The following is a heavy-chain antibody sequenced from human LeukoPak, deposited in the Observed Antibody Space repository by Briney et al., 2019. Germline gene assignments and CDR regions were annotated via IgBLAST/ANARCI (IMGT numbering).Heavy chain of an antibody. J-gene: IGHJ6*02. CDR1: GGTFSSYA. CDR2: IIPILGIA. CDR3: ARVYCSSTSCYRICYGMDV. V-gene: IGHV1-69*04. Sequence: ASVKVSCKASGGTFSSYAISWVRQAPGQGLEWMGRIIPILGIANYAQKFQGRVTITADKSTSTAYMELSSLRSEDTAVYYCARVYCSSTSCYRICYGMDVWGQGTTVTVSS. D-gene: IGHD2-2*01.